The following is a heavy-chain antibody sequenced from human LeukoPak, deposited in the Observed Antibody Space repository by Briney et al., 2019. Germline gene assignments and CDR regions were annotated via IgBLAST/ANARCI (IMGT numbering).Heavy chain of an antibody. CDR2: INSDGSST. CDR3: ARDAPTMVRGVMAPDY. V-gene: IGHV3-74*01. CDR1: GFTFSSYW. Sequence: PGGSLRLSCAASGFTFSSYWMHWVRHAPGKGLVWVSRINSDGSSTSYADSVKGRFTISRDNAKNTLYLQMNSLRAEDTSVYYCARDAPTMVRGVMAPDYWGQGTLVTVSS. D-gene: IGHD3-10*01. J-gene: IGHJ4*02.